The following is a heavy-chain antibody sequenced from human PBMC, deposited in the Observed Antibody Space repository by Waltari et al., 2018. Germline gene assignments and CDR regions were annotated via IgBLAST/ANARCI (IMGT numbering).Heavy chain of an antibody. Sequence: QVQLVQSGAEVKKPGSSVKFSCKASGGTFSSYAISWVRQAPGQGLEWMGRIIPILGIANYAQKFQGRVTITADKSTSTAYMELSSLRSEDTAVYYCAIYGGNFPAFDYWGQGTLVTVSS. CDR3: AIYGGNFPAFDY. CDR1: GGTFSSYA. D-gene: IGHD2-21*02. CDR2: IIPILGIA. J-gene: IGHJ4*02. V-gene: IGHV1-69*04.